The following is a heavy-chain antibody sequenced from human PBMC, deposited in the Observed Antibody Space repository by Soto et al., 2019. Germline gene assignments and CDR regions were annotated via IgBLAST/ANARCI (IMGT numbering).Heavy chain of an antibody. J-gene: IGHJ6*02. CDR1: GFTFSSYT. Sequence: PGGSLRLSCAASGFTFSSYTMNWVRQAPGKGLEWVSSIISSSTYIYYADSVEGRFAVSRDNAKNSLYLQMNSLRAEDTGVYFCARDQLNDIWSGPSVGDFYYGMDVWGQGTTATGSS. CDR2: IISSSTYI. CDR3: ARDQLNDIWSGPSVGDFYYGMDV. V-gene: IGHV3-21*01. D-gene: IGHD3-3*01.